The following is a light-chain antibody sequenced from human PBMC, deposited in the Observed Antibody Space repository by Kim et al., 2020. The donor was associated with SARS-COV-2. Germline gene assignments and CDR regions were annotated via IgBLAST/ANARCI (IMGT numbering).Light chain of an antibody. CDR3: QQYGSSPRT. CDR2: GAS. CDR1: QSISSNY. Sequence: EIVLTQSPGTLSLSPGERATLSCRASQSISSNYLAWYQQKPGKAPRLLIYGASSRATGIPDRFSGSGSGTDFTLTISRLEPEDFAVYYCQQYGSSPRTLGQGTKVDIK. V-gene: IGKV3-20*01. J-gene: IGKJ1*01.